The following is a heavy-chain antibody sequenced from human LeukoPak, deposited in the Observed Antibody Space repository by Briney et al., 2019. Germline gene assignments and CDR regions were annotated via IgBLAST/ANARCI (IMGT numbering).Heavy chain of an antibody. CDR3: ARGHLRGSSGEDYYYYYGMDV. V-gene: IGHV4-59*01. CDR1: GGSISSYY. J-gene: IGHJ6*02. CDR2: IYYSGST. Sequence: SSETLSLTCTVSGGSISSYYWSWIRQPPGKGLEWIGYIYYSGSTNYNPSLKSRVTISVDTSKNQFSLKLSSVTAADTAVYYCARGHLRGSSGEDYYYYYGMDVWGQGTTVTVSS. D-gene: IGHD6-19*01.